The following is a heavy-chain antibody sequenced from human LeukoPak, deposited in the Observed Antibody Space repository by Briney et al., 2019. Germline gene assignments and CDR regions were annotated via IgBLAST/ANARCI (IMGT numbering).Heavy chain of an antibody. Sequence: GGSLRLSCAASGFTFSSYVMNWVRQAPGKGLEWVSGVSGSGGSTNYADSVRGRFTISRDNSKNTLYLQMNSLRAEDTAVYYCAKDSGTYFPSFDYWGQGTLVTASS. CDR1: GFTFSSYV. CDR3: AKDSGTYFPSFDY. D-gene: IGHD1-26*01. J-gene: IGHJ4*02. V-gene: IGHV3-23*01. CDR2: VSGSGGST.